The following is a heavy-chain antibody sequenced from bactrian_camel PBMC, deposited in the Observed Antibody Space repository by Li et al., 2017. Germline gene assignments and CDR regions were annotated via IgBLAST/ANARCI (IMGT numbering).Heavy chain of an antibody. CDR1: GFTFSNNW. D-gene: IGHD4*01. CDR3: AKDLLTDYAR. CDR2: VYTGDGKT. J-gene: IGHJ4*01. Sequence: QVQLVESGGGLVQPGGSLRLSCAASGFTFSNNWMHWVRQAPGKGLEWVSTVYTGDGKTYSADSVKGRFTISRDNTKNILYLQMNSLKSEDTALYYCAKDLLTDYARWGQGTQVTVS. V-gene: IGHV3S1*01.